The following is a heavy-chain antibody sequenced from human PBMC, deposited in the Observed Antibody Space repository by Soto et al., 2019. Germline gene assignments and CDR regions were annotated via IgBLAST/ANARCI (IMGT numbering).Heavy chain of an antibody. CDR1: GGSIRSSSYY. Sequence: PSETMSLTCTVSGGSIRSSSYYWGWIRQPPGKGLEWIGSIYYSGSTYYNPSLKSRVTISVDTSKNQFSLKLSSVTAADTAVYYCARGGIYDILTGYYTPPHFDYWGQGTLVTVSS. V-gene: IGHV4-39*01. CDR2: IYYSGST. D-gene: IGHD3-9*01. J-gene: IGHJ4*02. CDR3: ARGGIYDILTGYYTPPHFDY.